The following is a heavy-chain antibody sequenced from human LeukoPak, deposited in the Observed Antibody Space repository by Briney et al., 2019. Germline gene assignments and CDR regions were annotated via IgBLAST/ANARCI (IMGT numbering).Heavy chain of an antibody. Sequence: GGSLRLSCTVSGFIFSNYWMNWVRQAPGKGLEWVAAISYDGSNKYYADSVKGRLTISRDNSKNTLYLQMNSLRAEDTAVYYCAKDHGLYYYYGMDVWGQGTTVTVSS. CDR1: GFIFSNYW. D-gene: IGHD3-10*01. V-gene: IGHV3-30*18. J-gene: IGHJ6*02. CDR2: ISYDGSNK. CDR3: AKDHGLYYYYGMDV.